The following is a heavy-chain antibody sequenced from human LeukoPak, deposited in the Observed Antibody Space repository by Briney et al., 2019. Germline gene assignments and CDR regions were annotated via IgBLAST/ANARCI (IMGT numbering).Heavy chain of an antibody. Sequence: SETLSLTCAVYGGSFSGYYWSWIRQPPGKGLEWIWEINHSGSTNYNPSLKSRVTISVDTSKNQFSLKLSSVTAADTAVYYCARGGTYYDFWSGSRHTAYYFDYWGQGTLVTVSS. CDR3: ARGGTYYDFWSGSRHTAYYFDY. J-gene: IGHJ4*02. V-gene: IGHV4-34*01. CDR1: GGSFSGYY. D-gene: IGHD3-3*01. CDR2: INHSGST.